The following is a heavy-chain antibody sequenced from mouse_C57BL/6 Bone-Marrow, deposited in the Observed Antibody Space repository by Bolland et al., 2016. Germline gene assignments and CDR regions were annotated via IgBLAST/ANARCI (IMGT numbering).Heavy chain of an antibody. CDR3: ARQGSARFAY. D-gene: IGHD1-1*01. Sequence: TVKGRFTISRDNAKNTLYLQMSRLKSEDTAMYYCARQGSARFAYWGQGTLV. J-gene: IGHJ3*01. V-gene: IGHV5-12*01.